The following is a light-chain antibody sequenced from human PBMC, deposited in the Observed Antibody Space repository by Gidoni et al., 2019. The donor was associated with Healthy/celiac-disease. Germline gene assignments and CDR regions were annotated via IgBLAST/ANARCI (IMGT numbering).Light chain of an antibody. CDR1: QSISSW. CDR3: QQYNSYST. V-gene: IGKV1-5*03. CDR2: KAS. J-gene: IGKJ1*01. Sequence: DIQMTQSPSTLSASVGDRVTITCRASQSISSWLAWYQQKPGKAPKLLLYKASSLESGVPSRFSGSGSGTEFTLTISSLQPDDFATYYCQQYNSYSTFXQXTKVEIK.